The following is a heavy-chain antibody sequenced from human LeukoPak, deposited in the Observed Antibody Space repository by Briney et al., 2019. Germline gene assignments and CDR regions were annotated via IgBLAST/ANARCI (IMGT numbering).Heavy chain of an antibody. CDR1: GFTVSSNY. Sequence: PGGSLRLSCAASGFTVSSNYMSWVRQAPGKGLEWVSVIYSGGSTYYADSVKGRFTISRHNSKNTLYLQMNSLRAEDTAVYYCARGLKDSGYDLVGYWGQGTLVTVSS. CDR3: ARGLKDSGYDLVGY. V-gene: IGHV3-53*04. D-gene: IGHD5-12*01. CDR2: IYSGGST. J-gene: IGHJ4*02.